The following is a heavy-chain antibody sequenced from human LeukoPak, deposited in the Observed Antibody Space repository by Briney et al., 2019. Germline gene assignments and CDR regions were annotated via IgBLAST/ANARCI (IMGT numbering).Heavy chain of an antibody. J-gene: IGHJ4*02. D-gene: IGHD6-13*01. CDR1: GGSFSGYD. Sequence: PSETLSLTCAVYGGSFSGYDWSWIRQPPGKGLEWIGEINHSGSTNYNPSLKSRVTISVDTSKNQFSLRLNSVTAADTAVYYCARDSSSWNNFDYWGQGTLVTVSS. V-gene: IGHV4-34*01. CDR2: INHSGST. CDR3: ARDSSSWNNFDY.